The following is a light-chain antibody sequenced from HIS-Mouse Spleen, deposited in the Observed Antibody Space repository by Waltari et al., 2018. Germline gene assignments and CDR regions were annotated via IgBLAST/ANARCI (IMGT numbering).Light chain of an antibody. V-gene: IGLV2-23*01. CDR2: EGS. CDR1: SSDVGSYNL. CDR3: CSYAGSSTSVV. Sequence: QSALTQPAYVSGSPGQSITISCTGTSSDVGSYNLLSWYQQHPGKAPKLMIYEGSKRPSGVSNRFSGSKSGNTASLTISGLQAEDEADYYCCSYAGSSTSVVFGGGTKLTVL. J-gene: IGLJ2*01.